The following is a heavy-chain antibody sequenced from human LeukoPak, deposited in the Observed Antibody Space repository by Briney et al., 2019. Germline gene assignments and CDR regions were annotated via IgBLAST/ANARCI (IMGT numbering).Heavy chain of an antibody. CDR1: GFTFSSYS. CDR3: ARAFGYCSSTSCPDAFDI. CDR2: ISSSSSYI. D-gene: IGHD2-2*01. Sequence: GGSLRLSCAASGFTFSSYSMNWVRQAPGKGLEWVSSISSSSSYIYYADSVKGRFTSSRDNAKNSLYLQMNSLRAEDTAVYYCARAFGYCSSTSCPDAFDIWGQGTMVTVSS. J-gene: IGHJ3*02. V-gene: IGHV3-21*01.